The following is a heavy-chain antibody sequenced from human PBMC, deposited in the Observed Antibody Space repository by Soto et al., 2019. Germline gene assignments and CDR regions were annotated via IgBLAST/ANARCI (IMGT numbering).Heavy chain of an antibody. J-gene: IGHJ4*02. CDR3: ARVLRSVAAAGSPPLFDY. CDR1: GGSISSYY. V-gene: IGHV4-59*01. CDR2: IYYSGST. D-gene: IGHD6-13*01. Sequence: PSETLSLTCTVSGGSISSYYWSWIRQPPGKGLEWIGYIYYSGSTNYNPSLKSRVTISVDTSKNQFSLKLSSVTAADTAVYYCARVLRSVAAAGSPPLFDYWGQGTLVTVSS.